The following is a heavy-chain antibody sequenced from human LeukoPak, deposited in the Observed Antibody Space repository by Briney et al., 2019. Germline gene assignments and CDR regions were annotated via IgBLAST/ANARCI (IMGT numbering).Heavy chain of an antibody. CDR1: GYTFTSYG. Sequence: ASVKVSCKASGYTFTSYGISWVRQAPGQGLEWMGWISAYNGNTNYAQKLQGRVTMTTDTSTSTAYMELRSLRSDDTAVYYRARDYDYVWGSYRRGAFDIWGQGTMVTVSS. CDR2: ISAYNGNT. J-gene: IGHJ3*02. D-gene: IGHD3-16*02. CDR3: ARDYDYVWGSYRRGAFDI. V-gene: IGHV1-18*01.